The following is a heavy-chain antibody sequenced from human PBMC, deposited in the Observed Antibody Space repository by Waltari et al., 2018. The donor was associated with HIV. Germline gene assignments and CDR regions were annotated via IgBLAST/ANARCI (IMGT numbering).Heavy chain of an antibody. D-gene: IGHD3-3*02. CDR2: ISESGGTT. J-gene: IGHJ4*02. CDR3: AKPWHLFDY. V-gene: IGHV3-23*01. Sequence: EVQLLESGGGLIQPGGSLRLFCAASGFTFSNFALSWVSQAPGKGLDWVSSISESGGTTYYADSVRGRFTISRDNSKNTLYLQMNSLRVEDTAVYYCAKPWHLFDYWGQGVLVTVSS. CDR1: GFTFSNFA.